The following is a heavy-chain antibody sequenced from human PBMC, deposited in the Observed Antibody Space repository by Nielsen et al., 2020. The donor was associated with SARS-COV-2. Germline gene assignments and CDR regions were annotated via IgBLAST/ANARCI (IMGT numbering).Heavy chain of an antibody. CDR3: AKGYGVISMVTVDY. J-gene: IGHJ4*02. CDR2: ISWNNGSV. D-gene: IGHD5-18*01. CDR1: GFSFDDYA. V-gene: IGHV3-9*01. Sequence: SLKISCAASGFSFDDYAMHWVRQAPGKGLEWVSGISWNNGSVGYADSVTGRFTISRDNAKSSLHLQMNSLRPEDTALYYCAKGYGVISMVTVDYWGQGTLVTVSS.